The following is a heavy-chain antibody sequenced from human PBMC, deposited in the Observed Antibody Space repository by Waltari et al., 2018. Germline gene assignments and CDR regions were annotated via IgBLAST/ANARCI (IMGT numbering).Heavy chain of an antibody. D-gene: IGHD2-15*01. Sequence: QVQLVQSGAEVKKPGASVKVSCKASGYTFTSYGISWVRQAPGQGLEWMGGIRPYNGNTNYEQKHQGRGTMTTDTSTSTAYMELRSLSSDDTAVYYCARGGGSCLGCYYYYYMDVWGKGTTVTVSS. J-gene: IGHJ6*03. V-gene: IGHV1-18*01. CDR1: GYTFTSYG. CDR3: ARGGGSCLGCYYYYYMDV. CDR2: IRPYNGNT.